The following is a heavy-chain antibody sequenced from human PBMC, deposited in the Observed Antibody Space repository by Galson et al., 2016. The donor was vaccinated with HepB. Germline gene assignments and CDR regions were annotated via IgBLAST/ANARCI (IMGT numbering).Heavy chain of an antibody. Sequence: SLRLSCAGSGFIVSSHYMNWVRQAPGKGLERVAIIYSGGATYYADSVKGRFTISRDNPKNTLYLQMNSLRAEDTAVYYCARDPGRIAAAGHLDSWGQGTLVTVS. V-gene: IGHV3-53*01. J-gene: IGHJ5*01. CDR3: ARDPGRIAAAGHLDS. D-gene: IGHD6-13*01. CDR1: GFIVSSHY. CDR2: IYSGGAT.